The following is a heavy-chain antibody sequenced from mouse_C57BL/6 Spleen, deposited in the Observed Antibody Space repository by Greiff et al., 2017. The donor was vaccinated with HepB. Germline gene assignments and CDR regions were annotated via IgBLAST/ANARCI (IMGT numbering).Heavy chain of an antibody. CDR2: ISSGGSYT. J-gene: IGHJ4*01. Sequence: DVKLVESGGDLVKPGGSLKLPCAAPGITFSSDGTSWVRQTPDKRLEWVATISSGGSYTYYPDSVKGRFTISRDNAKNTLYLQMSSLKSEDTAMYYCASPGSSYDFAMGYWGEGPSVSVSS. V-gene: IGHV5-6*02. CDR1: GITFSSDG. D-gene: IGHD1-1*01. CDR3: ASPGSSYDFAMGY.